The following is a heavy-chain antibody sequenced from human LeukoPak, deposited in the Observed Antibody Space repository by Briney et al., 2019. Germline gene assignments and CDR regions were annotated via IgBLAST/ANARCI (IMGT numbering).Heavy chain of an antibody. CDR1: GFTFSSYW. D-gene: IGHD5-18*01. CDR2: IKQDGSEK. CDR3: ARTRSGGYSYGYYYYMDV. Sequence: GGSLRLSCAASGFTFSSYWTSWVRQAPGKGLEWVANIKQDGSEKYYVDSVKGRFTISRDNAKNSLYLQMNSLRAEDTAVYYCARTRSGGYSYGYYYYMDVWGKGTTVTVSS. V-gene: IGHV3-7*01. J-gene: IGHJ6*03.